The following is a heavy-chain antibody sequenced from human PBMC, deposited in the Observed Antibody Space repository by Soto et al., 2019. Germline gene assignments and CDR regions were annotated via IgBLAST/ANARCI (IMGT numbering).Heavy chain of an antibody. Sequence: QLQLQESGPGLVKPSETLSLTCTVSGGSISSSSYYWGWIRQPPGKGLEWIGSIYYSGSTYYNPSLKRRVTISVDTSKNQFSLKLSSVTAADTAVYYCARHADTGHEYYFDYWGQGTLVTVSS. V-gene: IGHV4-39*01. CDR2: IYYSGST. CDR3: ARHADTGHEYYFDY. J-gene: IGHJ4*02. CDR1: GGSISSSSYY. D-gene: IGHD5-18*01.